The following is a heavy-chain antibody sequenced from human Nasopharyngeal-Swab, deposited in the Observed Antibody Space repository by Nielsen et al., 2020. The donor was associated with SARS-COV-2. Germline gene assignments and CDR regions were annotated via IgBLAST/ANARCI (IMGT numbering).Heavy chain of an antibody. Sequence: GESLKISCAASGFTFSNFAMSWVRQAPGKGLEWVSYISSSSSTIYYADSVKGRFTISRDNAKNSLYLQMNSLRAEDTAVYYCAREGRWELPVPFDYWGQGTLVTVSS. D-gene: IGHD1-26*01. CDR3: AREGRWELPVPFDY. CDR1: GFTFSNFA. CDR2: ISSSSSTI. J-gene: IGHJ4*02. V-gene: IGHV3-48*04.